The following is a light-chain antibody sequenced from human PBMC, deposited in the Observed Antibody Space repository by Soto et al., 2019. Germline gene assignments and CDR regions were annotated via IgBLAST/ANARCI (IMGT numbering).Light chain of an antibody. CDR1: QSVDRY. J-gene: IGKJ2*02. CDR2: DAY. Sequence: EVVLTQSPDTLSLSPRGTDTLSCRASQSVDRYVAWYQQKLGQAPRLLIYDAYTLATGVGARFTGSGSATDFSLTITSLEPEEFAVYDCQQRGKWPSTFGPGTKVEMK. CDR3: QQRGKWPST. V-gene: IGKV3-11*01.